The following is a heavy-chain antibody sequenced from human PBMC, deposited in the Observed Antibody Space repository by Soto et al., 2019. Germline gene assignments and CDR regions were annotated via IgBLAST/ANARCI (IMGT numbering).Heavy chain of an antibody. CDR3: ARTRMIESWIDY. CDR2: VYYSGST. D-gene: IGHD2-21*01. J-gene: IGHJ4*01. CDR1: GDSISTYY. V-gene: IGHV4-59*01. Sequence: PWETLSLTCDVSGDSISTYYWSWIRQPPGKGLEWIGYVYYSGSTLYNPSLESRVTLSIDMSKKQVSLKLNSVIAADTAVYYCARTRMIESWIDYWGHGTLVTVSS.